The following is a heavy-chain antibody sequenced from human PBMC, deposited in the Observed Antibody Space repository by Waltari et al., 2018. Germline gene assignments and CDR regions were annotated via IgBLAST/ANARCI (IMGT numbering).Heavy chain of an antibody. Sequence: QVQLVQSGAEVKKPGASVKVSCKASGYTFTSYYMHWVRQAPGQGLEWMGIINPSGGSTSYAQKFQGRVTMTMDTSTSTVYMELSSLRSEDTAVYYFARDGPHDSSGQGGDYWGQGTLVTVSS. D-gene: IGHD3-22*01. V-gene: IGHV1-46*01. CDR2: INPSGGST. CDR1: GYTFTSYY. CDR3: ARDGPHDSSGQGGDY. J-gene: IGHJ4*02.